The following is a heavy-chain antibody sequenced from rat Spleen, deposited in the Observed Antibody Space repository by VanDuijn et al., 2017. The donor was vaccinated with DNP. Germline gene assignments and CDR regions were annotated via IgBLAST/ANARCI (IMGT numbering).Heavy chain of an antibody. J-gene: IGHJ2*01. D-gene: IGHD1-12*02. CDR2: ISYDGSST. CDR3: ARQGITMMVVITRDYFDY. V-gene: IGHV5-29*01. CDR1: GFTFSDYY. Sequence: EVQLVESDGGLVQPGRSLKLSCAASGFTFSDYYMAWVRQAPTKGLEWVATISYDGSSTYYRDSVKGRFTISRDNAKSTLYLQMDSLRSEDTATYYCARQGITMMVVITRDYFDYWGQGVMVTVSS.